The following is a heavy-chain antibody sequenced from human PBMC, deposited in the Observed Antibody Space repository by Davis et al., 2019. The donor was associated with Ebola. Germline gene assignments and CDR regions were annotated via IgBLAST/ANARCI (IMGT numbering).Heavy chain of an antibody. D-gene: IGHD6-13*01. V-gene: IGHV3-74*01. Sequence: HTGGSLRLSCSASGFTFSGYWMHWVRQAPGKGLVWVAHTNIDGISTSYADSAKGRFTISSDNDKNSLYLQMNSLRAEDTALYYCVKDVAAGKGAGWFDPWGQGTLVTVSS. CDR2: TNIDGIST. CDR1: GFTFSGYW. CDR3: VKDVAAGKGAGWFDP. J-gene: IGHJ5*02.